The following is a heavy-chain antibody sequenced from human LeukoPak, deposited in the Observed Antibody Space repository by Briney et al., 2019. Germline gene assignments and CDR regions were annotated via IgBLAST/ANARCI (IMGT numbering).Heavy chain of an antibody. Sequence: ASVKVSCKASGYTFTNYGVSWVRQAPGQGLEWMGWISAYNGYTNYAQKFQFRVTMTTDTSTSTAYMELRSLTSDDTAVYYCARERDSSGWFDYWGQGTLVTVSS. V-gene: IGHV1-18*01. J-gene: IGHJ4*02. CDR1: GYTFTNYG. CDR3: ARERDSSGWFDY. CDR2: ISAYNGYT. D-gene: IGHD6-19*01.